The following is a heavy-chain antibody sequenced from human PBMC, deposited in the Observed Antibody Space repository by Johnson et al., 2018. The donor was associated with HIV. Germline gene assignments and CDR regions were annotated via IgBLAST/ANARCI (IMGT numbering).Heavy chain of an antibody. J-gene: IGHJ3*02. V-gene: IGHV3-66*01. Sequence: VQLVESGGGVVQPGGSLRLSCAASGLTAISNYMTWVRQIPGKGLEWVSVIYSGGSTYYADSVKGRFTISRDNSQNKLYLQMNSLRAEDTALYYCARGQLWLLDDALDIWGQGTMVTVSS. D-gene: IGHD5-18*01. CDR2: IYSGGST. CDR1: GLTAISNY. CDR3: ARGQLWLLDDALDI.